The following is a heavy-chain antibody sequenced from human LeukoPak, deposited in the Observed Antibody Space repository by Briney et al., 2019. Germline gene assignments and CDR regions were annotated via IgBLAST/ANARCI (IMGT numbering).Heavy chain of an antibody. V-gene: IGHV4-38-2*01. D-gene: IGHD2-2*01. CDR3: ARVPEPMYNWFDP. CDR1: GYSISSGYY. CDR2: IYHSGST. J-gene: IGHJ5*02. Sequence: SETLSLTCAVSGYSISSGYYWGWIRQPPGKGLEWIGSIYHSGSTYYNLSLKSRVTISVDTSKNQFSLKLSSVTAADTAVYYCARVPEPMYNWFDPWGQGTLVTVSS.